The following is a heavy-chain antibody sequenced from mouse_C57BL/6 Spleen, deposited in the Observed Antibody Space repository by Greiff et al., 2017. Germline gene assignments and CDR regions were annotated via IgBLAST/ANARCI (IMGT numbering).Heavy chain of an antibody. CDR2: ISSGSSTI. CDR1: GFTFSDYG. J-gene: IGHJ4*01. Sequence: EVMLVESGGGLVKPGGSLKLSCAASGFTFSDYGMHWVRQAPEKGLEWVAYISSGSSTIYYADTVKGRFTISRDNAKNTLFLQMTSLRSYDTAMYYCARMVTTYYAIDYWGQGTSVTVSS. D-gene: IGHD2-3*01. CDR3: ARMVTTYYAIDY. V-gene: IGHV5-17*01.